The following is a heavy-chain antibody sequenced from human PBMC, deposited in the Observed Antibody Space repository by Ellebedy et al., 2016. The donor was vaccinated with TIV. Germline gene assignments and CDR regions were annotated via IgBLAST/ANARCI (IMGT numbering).Heavy chain of an antibody. CDR1: GGSSRRYS. CDR2: IYYTGST. J-gene: IGHJ6*02. V-gene: IGHV4-59*01. Sequence: GSLRLXXTVSGGSSRRYSWSWSRQPPGKGLEWIGYIYYTGSTNYNPSLKSRLTLSVDTSKNQLSLKLSSVTAADTAVYYCARHGCTSSSCTIGSYNYGMDVWGQGTTVTVSS. D-gene: IGHD2-2*01. CDR3: ARHGCTSSSCTIGSYNYGMDV.